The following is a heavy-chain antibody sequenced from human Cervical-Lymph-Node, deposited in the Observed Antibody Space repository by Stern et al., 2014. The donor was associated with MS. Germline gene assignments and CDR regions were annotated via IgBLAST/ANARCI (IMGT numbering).Heavy chain of an antibody. D-gene: IGHD4-17*01. CDR1: GFTFSYYT. CDR3: ARAGGDPDAFDI. CDR2: ISSSSTYK. V-gene: IGHV3-21*06. Sequence: EVHLVESGGGLVKPGGSLRLSCAASGFTFSYYTMNWVRQAPGKGLEWVSAISSSSTYKYYSDPLKGRFTISRDNARNSLFLQMNSLRAEDTAVYYCARAGGDPDAFDIWGQGTMVTVSS. J-gene: IGHJ3*02.